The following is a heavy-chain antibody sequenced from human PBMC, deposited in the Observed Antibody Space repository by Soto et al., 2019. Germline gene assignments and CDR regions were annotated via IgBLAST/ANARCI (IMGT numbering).Heavy chain of an antibody. J-gene: IGHJ4*02. CDR3: AREIDEYSSSSEDY. CDR2: ISSSSYI. D-gene: IGHD6-6*01. Sequence: PGGSLRLSCAASGFTFSSYSMNWVRQAPGKGLEWVSSISSSSYIYYADSVKGRFTISRDNAKNSLYLQMNSLRAEDTAVYYCAREIDEYSSSSEDYWGQGTLVTVSS. CDR1: GFTFSSYS. V-gene: IGHV3-21*01.